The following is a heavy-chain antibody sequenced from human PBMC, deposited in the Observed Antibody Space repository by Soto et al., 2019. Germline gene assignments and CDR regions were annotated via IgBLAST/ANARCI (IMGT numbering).Heavy chain of an antibody. D-gene: IGHD6-13*01. CDR3: VKDESINWYSGHFRH. J-gene: IGHJ1*01. CDR1: GFTFDDYA. Sequence: PGGSLRLSCAASGFTFDDYAMHWFRQVPGKGLEWVSGINWNSGSIGYADSVKGRFAISRDNAKNSLHLQVNSLRAEDTAFYYCVKDESINWYSGHFRHWGQGTLVTVSS. CDR2: INWNSGSI. V-gene: IGHV3-9*01.